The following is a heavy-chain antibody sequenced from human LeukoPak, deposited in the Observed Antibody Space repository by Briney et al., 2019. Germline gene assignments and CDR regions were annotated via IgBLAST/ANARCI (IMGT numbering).Heavy chain of an antibody. J-gene: IGHJ4*02. CDR2: MNPNSGNT. CDR1: GYTFTSYD. CDR3: ARNSRGSGWQIYYFDY. Sequence: ASVKVSCKASGYTFTSYDINWVRQATGQGLEWMGWMNPNSGNTGYAQKFQGRVTMARNTSISTAYMELSSLRSEDTAVYYCARNSRGSGWQIYYFDYWGQGTLVTVSS. V-gene: IGHV1-8*01. D-gene: IGHD6-19*01.